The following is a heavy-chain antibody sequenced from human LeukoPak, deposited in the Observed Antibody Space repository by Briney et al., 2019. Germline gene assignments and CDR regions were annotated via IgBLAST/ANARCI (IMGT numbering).Heavy chain of an antibody. D-gene: IGHD3-22*01. V-gene: IGHV4-30-4*01. CDR3: ARPYYYDSRIDP. Sequence: SQTLSLTCTVSGGSISSGDYYWSWIRQPPGKGLEWIGYTYYSGSTYYNPSLKSRATISVDTSKNQFSLKLTSVTAADTAVYYCARPYYYDSRIDPWGQGTLVTVSS. CDR2: TYYSGST. CDR1: GGSISSGDYY. J-gene: IGHJ5*02.